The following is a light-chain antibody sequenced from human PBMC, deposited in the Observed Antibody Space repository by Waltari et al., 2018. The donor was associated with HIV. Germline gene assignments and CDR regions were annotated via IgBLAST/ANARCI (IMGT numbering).Light chain of an antibody. Sequence: DVQMTQSPSSLSASIGDRVTISCRASQNIKSYLNWYQQRPGQAPKILIYTATTLQTGVPSRFSGSGSGTDFTLTITNLQPDDFAVYFCQQSYYSPTFGPGTTVDTK. V-gene: IGKV1-39*01. CDR2: TAT. CDR1: QNIKSY. J-gene: IGKJ3*01. CDR3: QQSYYSPT.